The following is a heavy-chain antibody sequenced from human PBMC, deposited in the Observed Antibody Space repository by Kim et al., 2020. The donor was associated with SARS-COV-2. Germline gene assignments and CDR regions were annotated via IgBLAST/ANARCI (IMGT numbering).Heavy chain of an antibody. J-gene: IGHJ3*02. CDR3: ARLTSVDAFDI. CDR1: GGSISSSSYY. Sequence: SETLSLTCTVSGGSISSSSYYWGWIRQPPGKGLEWIGSIYYSGSTYYNPSLKSRVTISVDTSKNQFSLKLSSVTAADTAVYYCARLTSVDAFDIWGQGTMVTVSS. CDR2: IYYSGST. V-gene: IGHV4-39*01.